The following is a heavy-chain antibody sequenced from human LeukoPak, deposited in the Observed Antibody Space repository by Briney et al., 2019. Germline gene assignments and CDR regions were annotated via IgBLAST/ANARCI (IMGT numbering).Heavy chain of an antibody. CDR2: IYPGDSDT. Sequence: GESLKISCKGSGYSFTSYWIGWVRQMPGKGLEWMGIIYPGDSDTRYSPSFQGQVTISADKSISTAYLQWSSLKASDTAMYYCARLADCSSTSCPGFDYWGQGTLVTVSS. V-gene: IGHV5-51*01. J-gene: IGHJ4*02. CDR3: ARLADCSSTSCPGFDY. D-gene: IGHD2-2*01. CDR1: GYSFTSYW.